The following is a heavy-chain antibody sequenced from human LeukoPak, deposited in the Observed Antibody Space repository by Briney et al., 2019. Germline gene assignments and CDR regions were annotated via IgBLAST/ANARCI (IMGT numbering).Heavy chain of an antibody. V-gene: IGHV1-18*01. J-gene: IGHJ4*02. CDR2: VTAFNENT. Sequence: VASVKVSCKASGFALTTYNIVWLRQAPGQGLEWVGWVTAFNENTHYSRKVQGRVTMTRDTSTSTAYMELRSLRSDDTAVYYCARVAAYYDFWSGYYCFDYWGQGTLVTVSS. D-gene: IGHD3-3*01. CDR1: GFALTTYN. CDR3: ARVAAYYDFWSGYYCFDY.